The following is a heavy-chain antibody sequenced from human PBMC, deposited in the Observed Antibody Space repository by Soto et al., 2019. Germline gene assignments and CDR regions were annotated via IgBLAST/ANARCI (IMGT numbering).Heavy chain of an antibody. D-gene: IGHD3-10*01. V-gene: IGHV3-30*18. Sequence: VQLVESGGGLVQPGGSLRLSCAASGFTFSNYGMHWVRQAPGKGLEWAAVVSYDGSKEYYADSVKGRFTISRDNSKNALYLQMNSLRPEDTAVYYCAKDIALVRGVIVDMDVWGQGTTVTVSS. J-gene: IGHJ6*02. CDR2: VSYDGSKE. CDR3: AKDIALVRGVIVDMDV. CDR1: GFTFSNYG.